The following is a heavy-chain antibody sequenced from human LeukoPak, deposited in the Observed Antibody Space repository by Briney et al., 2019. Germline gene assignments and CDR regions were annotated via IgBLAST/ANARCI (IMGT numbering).Heavy chain of an antibody. CDR2: INAGNGNT. D-gene: IGHD6-13*01. CDR1: GYTVTSYA. V-gene: IGHV1-3*01. Sequence: ASVKVSCKASGYTVTSYAMHWVRQAPGQRLEWMGWINAGNGNTKYSQKFQGRVTITRDTSASTAYMELSSLRSEDTAVYYCARVVAAAGGYYYYYGKDVWGQGTTVTVSS. CDR3: ARVVAAAGGYYYYYGKDV. J-gene: IGHJ6*02.